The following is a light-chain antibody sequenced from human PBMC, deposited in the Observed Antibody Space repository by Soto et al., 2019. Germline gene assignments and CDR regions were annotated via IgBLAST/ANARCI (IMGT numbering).Light chain of an antibody. J-gene: IGKJ1*01. CDR3: QQYNNWRGT. CDR2: GAS. Sequence: EIVRTQSPATLSVSPGERATLSCRASQSVSSNLAWYQQKPGQAPRLLIYGASTRAPGIPARFSGSRSGTEFTLTISSLQSEDFAVYYCQQYNNWRGTFGQGTKVEIK. V-gene: IGKV3-15*01. CDR1: QSVSSN.